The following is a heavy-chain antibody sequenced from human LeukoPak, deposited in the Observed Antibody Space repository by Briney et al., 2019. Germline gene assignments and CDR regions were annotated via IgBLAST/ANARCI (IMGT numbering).Heavy chain of an antibody. V-gene: IGHV4-34*01. CDR3: ARDDGRDGVGATTDYFDY. Sequence: KPSETLSLTCAVYGGSFSGYYWSWIRQPPGKGLEWIGEINHSGSTNYNPSLKSRVTISVDTSKNQFSLQLNSVTPEDTAVYYCARDDGRDGVGATTDYFDYWGQGTLVTVSS. CDR2: INHSGST. J-gene: IGHJ4*02. CDR1: GGSFSGYY. D-gene: IGHD1-26*01.